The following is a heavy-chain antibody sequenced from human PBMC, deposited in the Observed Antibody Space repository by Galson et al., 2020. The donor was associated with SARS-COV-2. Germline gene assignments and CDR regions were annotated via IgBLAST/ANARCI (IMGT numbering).Heavy chain of an antibody. D-gene: IGHD2-2*01. J-gene: IGHJ3*02. Sequence: GESLKISCSASGFSFSAYWMHWVRQAPGKGLVWVSRIDSEGGSTTYADSVKGRFIISRDNAKNTLYLQMDNLRAEDTALYYCARRRDGVERGAFYASDAVDIWGQGTMVTVSS. CDR1: GFSFSAYW. CDR3: ARRRDGVERGAFYASDAVDI. CDR2: IDSEGGST. V-gene: IGHV3-74*01.